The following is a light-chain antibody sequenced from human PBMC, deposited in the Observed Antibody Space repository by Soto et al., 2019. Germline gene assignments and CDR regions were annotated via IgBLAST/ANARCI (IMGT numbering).Light chain of an antibody. Sequence: EIMMTQSPAILSVSPGETATLSCRASQSVTSNLAWYQQKPGQAPRLLFHGASTRATGIPARFSGSGSGTEFTLIISSLQSEDFGIYYCQQYKKWPFTFGGGTTVEIK. CDR3: QQYKKWPFT. CDR1: QSVTSN. V-gene: IGKV3-15*01. J-gene: IGKJ4*01. CDR2: GAS.